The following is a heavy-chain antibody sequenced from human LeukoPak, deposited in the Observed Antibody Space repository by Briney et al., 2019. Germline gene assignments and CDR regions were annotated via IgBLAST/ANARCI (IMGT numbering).Heavy chain of an antibody. CDR1: GFTFSSYA. CDR3: AKGSSSDYLWDFDI. V-gene: IGHV3-23*01. J-gene: IGHJ3*02. Sequence: GGSLRLSCAASGFTFSSYAMSWVRQAPGKGLEGVSAISGSGGSTYYADSVKGRFTISRDNSKNTLYLQINRLRADHTAVYSCAKGSSSDYLWDFDIWGQGTMVTVSS. D-gene: IGHD3-22*01. CDR2: ISGSGGST.